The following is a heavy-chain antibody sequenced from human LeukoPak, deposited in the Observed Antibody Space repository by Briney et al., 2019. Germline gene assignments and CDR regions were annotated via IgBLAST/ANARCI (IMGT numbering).Heavy chain of an antibody. CDR1: GFTFDDYA. D-gene: IGHD2-8*01. J-gene: IGHJ4*02. CDR2: VTGDGGGT. V-gene: IGHV3-43*02. Sequence: GGSLRLSCAASGFTFDDYAMHWVRQAPGKGLEWVSFVTGDGGGTYYADSVRGRFTISRDNSENSLYLQMNNLRIEDTALYYCAKDRDTTGFDHWGQGTLVTVSS. CDR3: AKDRDTTGFDH.